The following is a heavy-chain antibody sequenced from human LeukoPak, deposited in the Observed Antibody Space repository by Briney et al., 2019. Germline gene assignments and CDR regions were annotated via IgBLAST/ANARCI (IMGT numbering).Heavy chain of an antibody. CDR3: ATGLLGGGSFSLDY. J-gene: IGHJ4*02. D-gene: IGHD1-26*01. V-gene: IGHV1-24*01. Sequence: ASVKVSCKVSGYTLTELSMHWVRQAPGKGLEWMGGFDPEDGETIYAQKFQGRVTMTEDTSTDTAYMELSSLRSEDTAVYYCATGLLGGGSFSLDYWGQGTLVTVSS. CDR1: GYTLTELS. CDR2: FDPEDGET.